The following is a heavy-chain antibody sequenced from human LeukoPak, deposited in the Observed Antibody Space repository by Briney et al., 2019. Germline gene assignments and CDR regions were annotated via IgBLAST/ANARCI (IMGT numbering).Heavy chain of an antibody. Sequence: GASVKVSCKASGYTFTGYYMHWVRQAPGQGLEWMGWINPNSGGTNYAQKFQGRVTMTRDTSISTAYMELSRLRSDDTAVYYCARLRSYGSGSYYSDYWGQGTLVTVSS. D-gene: IGHD3-10*01. CDR3: ARLRSYGSGSYYSDY. J-gene: IGHJ4*02. CDR1: GYTFTGYY. V-gene: IGHV1-2*02. CDR2: INPNSGGT.